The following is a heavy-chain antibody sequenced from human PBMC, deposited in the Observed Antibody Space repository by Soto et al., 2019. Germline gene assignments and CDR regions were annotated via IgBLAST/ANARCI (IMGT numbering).Heavy chain of an antibody. CDR3: ARDNGDFDD. D-gene: IGHD4-17*01. CDR1: GGSRRSYY. J-gene: IGHJ4*02. CDR2: ICYSGSP. Sequence: PSETRCRTCTVAGGSRRSYYWSLIRQPPGKGLEWIGYICYSGSPNYNPSLKSRVTISVDTSQNQFSLKLSSVTAAHTALYYCARDNGDFDDWGQGTLVTVS. V-gene: IGHV4-59*01.